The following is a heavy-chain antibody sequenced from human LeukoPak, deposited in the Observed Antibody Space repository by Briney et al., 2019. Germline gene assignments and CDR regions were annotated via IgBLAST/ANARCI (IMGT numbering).Heavy chain of an antibody. J-gene: IGHJ4*02. V-gene: IGHV3-33*06. D-gene: IGHD3-10*01. Sequence: QPGRSLRLSCAASGFTFSSYGMHWVRQAPGKGLEWVAVIWYDGSNKFYADSVKGRFTISRDNSKNTLYLQMNSLRAEDTAVYYCAKDPMVRGLTYDYWGQGTLVTVSS. CDR2: IWYDGSNK. CDR3: AKDPMVRGLTYDY. CDR1: GFTFSSYG.